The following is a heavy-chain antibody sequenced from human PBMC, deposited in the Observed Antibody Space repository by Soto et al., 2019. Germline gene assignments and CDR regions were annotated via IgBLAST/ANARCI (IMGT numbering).Heavy chain of an antibody. J-gene: IGHJ4*02. D-gene: IGHD3-10*01. CDR3: TRVSLLGRGLNS. CDR2: TYYRSSWSS. V-gene: IGHV6-1*01. Sequence: QVRLQQSGPGLVKPSQTLSLTCDISGDSVSSNNVAWNWIRQSPSRGLEWLGRTYYRSSWSSDYAISVRSRMTINADTSKNQVSLHLSSVTPEDTAIYYCTRVSLLGRGLNSWGQGTLVTVSS. CDR1: GDSVSSNNVA.